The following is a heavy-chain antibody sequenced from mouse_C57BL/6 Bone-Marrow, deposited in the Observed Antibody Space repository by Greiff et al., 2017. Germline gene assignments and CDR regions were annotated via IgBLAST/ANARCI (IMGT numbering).Heavy chain of an antibody. V-gene: IGHV1-64*01. CDR3: ARRYYGSSKYYYAMDY. CDR2: IHPNSGST. D-gene: IGHD1-1*01. CDR1: GYTFTSYW. Sequence: QVQLKQPGAELVKPGASVKLSCKASGYTFTSYWMHWVKQRPGQGLEWIGMIHPNSGSTNYNEKLKSKATLTVDKSSSTAYMQLSSLTSEDSSVYYCARRYYGSSKYYYAMDYWGQGTSVTVSS. J-gene: IGHJ4*01.